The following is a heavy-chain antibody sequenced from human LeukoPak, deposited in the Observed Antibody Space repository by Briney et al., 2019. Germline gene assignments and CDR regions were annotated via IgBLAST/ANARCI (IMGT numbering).Heavy chain of an antibody. CDR3: ARAGNYYFEY. V-gene: IGHV3-74*01. CDR1: GFTFSSSW. J-gene: IGHJ4*02. Sequence: GGSLRLSCVASGFTFSSSWMHWVRQAPGEGLVWVARMNNDGSIINYADSVKGRFTISRDNAKNTLYLQMNCLSVEDTAVYYCARAGNYYFEYWGQGALVTVSS. CDR2: MNNDGSII. D-gene: IGHD1-1*01.